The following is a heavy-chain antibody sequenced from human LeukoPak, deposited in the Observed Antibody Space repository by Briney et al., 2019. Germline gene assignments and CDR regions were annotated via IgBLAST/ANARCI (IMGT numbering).Heavy chain of an antibody. CDR1: GGSISGDY. J-gene: IGHJ5*02. CDR2: IYYSGST. V-gene: IGHV4-59*01. D-gene: IGHD2/OR15-2a*01. Sequence: SETLSLTCTVSGGSISGDYWSWIRQPPGKTLEWIGEIYYSGSTKYNPSLKSRATISVDTSKNQFSLKFYSVTAADTAVYYCVRSSRDYFGPWGQGTLVTVSS. CDR3: VRSSRDYFGP.